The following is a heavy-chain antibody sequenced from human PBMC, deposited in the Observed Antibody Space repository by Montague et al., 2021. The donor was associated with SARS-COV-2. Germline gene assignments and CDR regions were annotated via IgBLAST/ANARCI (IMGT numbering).Heavy chain of an antibody. CDR1: GGSFSGYY. CDR2: INHSGST. J-gene: IGHJ6*02. Sequence: ETLSLTCAVYGGSFSGYYWSWIRQPPGKGLEWIGEINHSGSTNYNPSLKSRVTISVDTSKNQFSLKLSSVTAADTAVYYCARVRYYGSGTSLGMDVWGQGATVTVSS. D-gene: IGHD3-10*01. CDR3: ARVRYYGSGTSLGMDV. V-gene: IGHV4-34*01.